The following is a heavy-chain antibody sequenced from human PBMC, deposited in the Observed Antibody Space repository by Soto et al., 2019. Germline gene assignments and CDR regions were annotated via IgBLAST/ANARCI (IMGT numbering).Heavy chain of an antibody. CDR1: GFTFSSYG. CDR2: IWYDGGNK. Sequence: LGGSLRLSCAASGFTFSSYGMHWVRQAPGKGLEWVAVIWYDGGNKYYADSVKGRFTISRDNSKNTLYLQMNSLRAEDTAVYYCARGREIAVAEYYFDYWGQGTLVTVSS. D-gene: IGHD6-13*01. CDR3: ARGREIAVAEYYFDY. J-gene: IGHJ4*02. V-gene: IGHV3-33*01.